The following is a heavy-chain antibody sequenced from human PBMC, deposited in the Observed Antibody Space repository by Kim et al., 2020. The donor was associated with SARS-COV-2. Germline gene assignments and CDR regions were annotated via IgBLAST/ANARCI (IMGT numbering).Heavy chain of an antibody. CDR2: ISWNSGSI. D-gene: IGHD5-12*01. CDR1: GFTFDDYA. CDR3: AKDTADSGYAGAPFDY. Sequence: GGSLRLSCAASGFTFDDYAMHWVRQAPGKGLEWVSGISWNSGSIGYADSVKGRFTISRDNAKNSLYLQMNSLRAEDTALYYCAKDTADSGYAGAPFDYWGQGTLVTVSS. V-gene: IGHV3-9*01. J-gene: IGHJ4*02.